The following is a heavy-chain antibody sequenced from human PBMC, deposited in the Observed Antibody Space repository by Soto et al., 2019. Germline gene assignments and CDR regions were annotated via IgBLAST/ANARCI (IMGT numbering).Heavy chain of an antibody. V-gene: IGHV3-30-3*01. J-gene: IGHJ6*02. Sequence: GGSLRLSCAASGFTFSSYAMHWVRQAQGKGLEWVAVISYDGSNKYYADSVKGRFTISRDNSKNTLYLQMNSLRAEDTVVYYCARDRYSSPYYYGMDVWGQGTTVTVSS. D-gene: IGHD5-18*01. CDR1: GFTFSSYA. CDR3: ARDRYSSPYYYGMDV. CDR2: ISYDGSNK.